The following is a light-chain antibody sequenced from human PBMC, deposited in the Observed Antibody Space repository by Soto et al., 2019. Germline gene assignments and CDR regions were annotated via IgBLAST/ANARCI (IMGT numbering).Light chain of an antibody. CDR1: QTISSW. J-gene: IGKJ4*01. CDR3: QQLNSYPLT. V-gene: IGKV1-5*03. CDR2: KAS. Sequence: IPMTQSPSTLSGSVGDRVTITCRASQTISSWLAWYQQKPGKAPKLLIYKASTLKRGVPSRFSGSGSGTDFTLTISSLQPEDFATYYCQQLNSYPLTFGGGTKVDIK.